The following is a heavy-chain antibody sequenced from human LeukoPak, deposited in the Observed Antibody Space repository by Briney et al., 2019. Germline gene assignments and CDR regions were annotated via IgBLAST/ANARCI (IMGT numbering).Heavy chain of an antibody. CDR3: AREVSMGGYFDY. CDR2: IIPIFGTA. V-gene: IGHV1-69*13. D-gene: IGHD3-3*02. CDR1: GGTFSSYA. Sequence: SVKVSCKASGGTFSSYAISWVRQAPGQGLEWMGGIIPIFGTANYAQKFQGRVTITADESTSTAYMELSSLRSEDTAVYYCAREVSMGGYFDYWGQGTLVTVSS. J-gene: IGHJ4*02.